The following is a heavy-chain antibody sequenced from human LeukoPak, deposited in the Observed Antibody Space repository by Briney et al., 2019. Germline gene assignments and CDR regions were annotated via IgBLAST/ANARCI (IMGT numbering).Heavy chain of an antibody. CDR1: GFTFSSYS. J-gene: IGHJ4*02. CDR3: ARGHAYCSGGSCPKLDY. Sequence: PGGSLRLSCAASGFTFSSYSMNWVRQAPGKGLEWVSYISSSSSTIYYADSVKGRFTISRDNAKNSLYLQMNSLRAEDTAVYYCARGHAYCSGGSCPKLDYWGQGTLVTVSS. D-gene: IGHD2-15*01. CDR2: ISSSSSTI. V-gene: IGHV3-48*04.